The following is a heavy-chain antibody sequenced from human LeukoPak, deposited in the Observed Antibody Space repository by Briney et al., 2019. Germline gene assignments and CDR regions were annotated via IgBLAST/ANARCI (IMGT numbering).Heavy chain of an antibody. J-gene: IGHJ4*02. Sequence: SETLSLTCTVSGDSVSNGNYYWSWLRQPPGKGLEWIGYIYYSGSTYYNPSLKSRVTISVDTSKNQFSLKLSSVTAADTAAYYCARAHPYGEFDYWGQGTLVTVSS. CDR3: ARAHPYGEFDY. V-gene: IGHV4-31*03. CDR2: IYYSGST. D-gene: IGHD4-17*01. CDR1: GDSVSNGNYY.